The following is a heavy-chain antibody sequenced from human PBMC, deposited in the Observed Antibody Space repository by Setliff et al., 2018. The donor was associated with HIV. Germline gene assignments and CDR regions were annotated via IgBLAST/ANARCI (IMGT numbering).Heavy chain of an antibody. V-gene: IGHV3-23*01. Sequence: GGSLRLSCAGSGFAFSSYAMSWVRQAPGKGLEWVSAISGSGGTTNYADSVKGRFTISRDNSKNTLYLQMNSLRADDTAVYYCAKGSGKITIYYYYMDVWGKGTTVTVSS. CDR2: ISGSGGTT. J-gene: IGHJ6*03. CDR3: AKGSGKITIYYYYMDV. D-gene: IGHD3-3*01. CDR1: GFAFSSYA.